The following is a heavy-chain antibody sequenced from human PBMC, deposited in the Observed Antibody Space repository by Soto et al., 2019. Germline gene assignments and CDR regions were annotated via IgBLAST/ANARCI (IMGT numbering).Heavy chain of an antibody. CDR3: ASGRLGDSSRSSYFDF. Sequence: SEPLALSCAVSGVSISSYYWSWVRQPPGKGLEWIGEINHSGSTNYNPSLKSRVTISIDTSKNQFSLKLSSVTAADTAVYYCASGRLGDSSRSSYFDFWGQGSPVTVSS. CDR1: GVSISSYY. CDR2: INHSGST. V-gene: IGHV4-34*01. D-gene: IGHD5-18*01. J-gene: IGHJ4*02.